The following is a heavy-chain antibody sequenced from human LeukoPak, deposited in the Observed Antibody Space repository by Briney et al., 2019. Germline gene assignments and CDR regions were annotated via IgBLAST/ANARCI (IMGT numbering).Heavy chain of an antibody. CDR2: NNYSWST. Sequence: SETLSLTCTVSGGSISSSSYYWRWIPQPPGKGLEWIGSNNYSWSTYQNTTLKSRVTTPVDTSKNRFSLKLSSAISAETAVYCCARGNNSSSLAYYYYMDVWGKGTTVTVSS. CDR3: ARGNNSSSLAYYYYMDV. J-gene: IGHJ6*03. CDR1: GGSISSSSYY. V-gene: IGHV4-39*07. D-gene: IGHD6-13*01.